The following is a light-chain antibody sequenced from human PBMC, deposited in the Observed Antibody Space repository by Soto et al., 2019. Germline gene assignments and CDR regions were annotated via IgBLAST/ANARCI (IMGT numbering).Light chain of an antibody. CDR3: CLGV. V-gene: IGLV2-23*02. CDR1: SSDVGSYNL. J-gene: IGLJ1*01. CDR2: EVN. Sequence: QSVLTQPASVSGSPGQSITISCTGTSSDVGSYNLVSWYQQHPGKAPKLMIYEVNKRPSGVSNRFSGSKSGNTASLTISGLQAEDEADYYCCLGVFGTGTKVTVL.